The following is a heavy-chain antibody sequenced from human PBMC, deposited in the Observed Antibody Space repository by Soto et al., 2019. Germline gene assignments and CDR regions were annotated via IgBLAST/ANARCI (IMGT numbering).Heavy chain of an antibody. CDR1: GYTFTGYY. CDR3: ARDKGYCTMGVCYTLDY. Sequence: GASVKVSCKASGYTFTGYYMHWVRQAPGQGLAWMGWINPNSGGTNYAQKFQGRVNMTRDTSISTAYMELSRLRSDDTDVYDCARDKGYCTMGVCYTLDYWGQGTLVTVSS. V-gene: IGHV1-2*02. D-gene: IGHD2-8*01. J-gene: IGHJ4*02. CDR2: INPNSGGT.